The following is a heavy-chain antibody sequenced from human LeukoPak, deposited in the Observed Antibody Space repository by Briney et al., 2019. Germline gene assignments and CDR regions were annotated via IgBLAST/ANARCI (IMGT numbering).Heavy chain of an antibody. CDR1: GYTFTNYA. CDR2: IHTYNGDT. V-gene: IGHV1-18*01. J-gene: IGHJ6*02. D-gene: IGHD1-14*01. CDR3: ARERIRTPYYGMDV. Sequence: TSLKVSCKASGYTFTNYAISWVRQAPGQGLEWMGCIHTYNGDTNYAQEIQGRVTLTTDTSTSTAYMELRSLRSDDTAVYYCARERIRTPYYGMDVWGQGTTVTVAS.